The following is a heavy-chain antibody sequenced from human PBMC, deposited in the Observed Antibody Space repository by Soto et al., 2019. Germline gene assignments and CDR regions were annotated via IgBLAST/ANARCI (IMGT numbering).Heavy chain of an antibody. CDR3: ARGWSIMGGYRYRLDY. CDR1: GFTVSDNY. Sequence: GGSLRLSCAASGFTVSDNYMTWVRQAPGKGLEWVSVIYTDGRTYYADSVKGRFTISRDDSKNTMYLQTNILTVEDTAVYYCARGWSIMGGYRYRLDYWGQGTLVTVSS. CDR2: IYTDGRT. J-gene: IGHJ4*02. D-gene: IGHD1-26*01. V-gene: IGHV3-66*01.